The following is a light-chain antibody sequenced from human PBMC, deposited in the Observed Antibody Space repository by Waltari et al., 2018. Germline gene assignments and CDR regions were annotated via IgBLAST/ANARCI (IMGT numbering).Light chain of an antibody. J-gene: IGLJ1*01. CDR3: SSYTTSSAPGV. CDR2: EVS. V-gene: IGLV2-14*01. Sequence: QSALTQPASVSGSPGQSITISCSGTDSDVGAYYFVSWSQQHPGKAPHLIIYEVSNRPSGISNRFSASKSGNTASLTISGLQAEDEADYYCSSYTTSSAPGVFGTGTRVTVL. CDR1: DSDVGAYYF.